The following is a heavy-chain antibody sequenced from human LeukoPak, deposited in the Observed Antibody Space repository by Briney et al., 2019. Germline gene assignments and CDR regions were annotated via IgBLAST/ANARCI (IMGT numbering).Heavy chain of an antibody. CDR1: GGSFSGYY. CDR3: ARSHYDYVWGSHRYPNYFDY. CDR2: INHSGST. J-gene: IGHJ4*02. Sequence: SETLSLTCAVYGGSFSGYYWSWIRQPPGKGLEWIGEINHSGSTNYNPSLKSRVTISVDTSKNQFSLKLSSVTAADTAVYYCARSHYDYVWGSHRYPNYFDYWGQGTLVTASS. D-gene: IGHD3-16*02. V-gene: IGHV4-34*01.